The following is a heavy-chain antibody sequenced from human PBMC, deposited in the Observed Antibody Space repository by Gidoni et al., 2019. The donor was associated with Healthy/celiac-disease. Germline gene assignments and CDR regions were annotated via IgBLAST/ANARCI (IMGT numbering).Heavy chain of an antibody. CDR3: PPFESFDP. J-gene: IGHJ5*02. CDR1: GFTFSRYA. Sequence: EVQLLESGGGLVQPGGSLRLSCAASGFTFSRYAMSCARQAPGKGVEWVSGISGSSGSRYYADSVKGGFTISRDNSKNTLYLQKNSLRAEDTAVDYCPPFESFDPWGQGTLVTVSS. D-gene: IGHD3-16*01. CDR2: ISGSSGSR. V-gene: IGHV3-23*01.